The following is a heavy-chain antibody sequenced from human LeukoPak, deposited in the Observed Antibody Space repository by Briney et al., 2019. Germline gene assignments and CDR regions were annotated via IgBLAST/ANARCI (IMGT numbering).Heavy chain of an antibody. V-gene: IGHV3-23*01. CDR1: GFTFSSFA. Sequence: PGGSLRLSCAASGFTFSSFAMSWVRQAPGKGLGWVSAINCSGGSTYYADSVKGRFTISKDNSKNTLYLQMNSLRAEDTAVYYCAKSLGELRYMGVFDYWGEGTLVTVSS. CDR2: INCSGGST. D-gene: IGHD3-16*01. J-gene: IGHJ4*02. CDR3: AKSLGELRYMGVFDY.